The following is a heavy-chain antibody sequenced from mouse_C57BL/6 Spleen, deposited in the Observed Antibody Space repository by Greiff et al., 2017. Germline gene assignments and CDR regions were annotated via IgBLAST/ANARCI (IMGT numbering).Heavy chain of an antibody. CDR1: GYTFTSYW. Sequence: VQLQQPGAELVKPGASVKLSCKASGYTFTSYWMHWVKQRPGRGLEWIGRIDPNSGGTKYNEKFKSKATLTVDKPSSTAYMQLSSLTSEDSAVYYCARLTTVVAPDWYFDVWGTGTTVTVSS. CDR2: IDPNSGGT. V-gene: IGHV1-72*01. J-gene: IGHJ1*03. CDR3: ARLTTVVAPDWYFDV. D-gene: IGHD1-1*01.